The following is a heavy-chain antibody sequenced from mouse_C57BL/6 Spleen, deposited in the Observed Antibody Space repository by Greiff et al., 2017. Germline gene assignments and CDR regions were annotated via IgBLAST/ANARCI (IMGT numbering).Heavy chain of an antibody. D-gene: IGHD2-4*01. CDR1: GYAFSSSW. Sequence: QVQLKQSGPELVKPGASVKISCTASGYAFSSSWMNWVKQRPGKGLERIGRIYPGDGDTNYNGKFKGKATLTADKSSSTAYMQLSSLTSEDSAVYFCARAGDYERWFAYWGQGTLVTVSA. CDR3: ARAGDYERWFAY. CDR2: IYPGDGDT. J-gene: IGHJ3*01. V-gene: IGHV1-82*01.